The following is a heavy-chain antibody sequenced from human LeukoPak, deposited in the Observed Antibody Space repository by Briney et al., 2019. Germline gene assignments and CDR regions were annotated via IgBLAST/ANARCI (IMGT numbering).Heavy chain of an antibody. CDR2: ISLDGSTE. Sequence: PGGSLRLSCAASGFTFSSYDMHWVRQATGKGLEWVSIISLDGSTEFYADSVKGRFTISRDTASNTMHLEMNNLRIEDTAVYYCMRDYMGWFDPWGQGSLVTVSS. V-gene: IGHV3-30-3*01. D-gene: IGHD3-10*01. CDR3: MRDYMGWFDP. CDR1: GFTFSSYD. J-gene: IGHJ5*02.